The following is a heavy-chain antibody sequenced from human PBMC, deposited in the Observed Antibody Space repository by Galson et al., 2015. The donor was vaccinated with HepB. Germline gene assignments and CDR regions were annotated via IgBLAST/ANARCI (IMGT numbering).Heavy chain of an antibody. CDR1: GFTFSSYA. D-gene: IGHD6-13*01. V-gene: IGHV3-30-3*02. CDR3: AKHLTYSSSWSPADAFDI. CDR2: ISYDGSNK. Sequence: SLRLSCAASGFTFSSYAMHWVRQAPGKGLEWVAVISYDGSNKYYADSVKGRFTISRDNSKNTLYLQMNSLRAEDTAVYYCAKHLTYSSSWSPADAFDIWGQGTMVTVSS. J-gene: IGHJ3*02.